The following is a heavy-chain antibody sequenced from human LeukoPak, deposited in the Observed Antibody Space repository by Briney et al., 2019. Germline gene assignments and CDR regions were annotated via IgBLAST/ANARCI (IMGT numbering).Heavy chain of an antibody. Sequence: KPSESLSLTCAVYVGSFSSYYWGWIRQSPGKGLEWIGEIAHSGSTNFNTSLKSRVTISLDTSNSQYSLKLTYVTAADTAVYYYARVTKFTQFGELWFDSWGQENLLTVSS. CDR1: VGSFSSYY. D-gene: IGHD3-10*01. J-gene: IGHJ5*01. V-gene: IGHV4-34*01. CDR2: IAHSGST. CDR3: ARVTKFTQFGELWFDS.